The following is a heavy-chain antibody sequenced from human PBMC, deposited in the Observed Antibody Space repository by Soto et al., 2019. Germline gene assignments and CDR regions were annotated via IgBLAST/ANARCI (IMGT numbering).Heavy chain of an antibody. CDR2: ISWNGGNI. CDR1: GFTFDDYA. CDR3: AKDIYSSSSGQDY. Sequence: EVQLVESGGVLVQPGRSLRLSCAASGFTFDDYAMHWVRQAPGKGLEWVSGISWNGGNIGYADSVKGRFNISRDNAKNSLFLQMNSLRADDTALYFCAKDIYSSSSGQDYWGQGTPVTVSS. V-gene: IGHV3-9*01. D-gene: IGHD6-6*01. J-gene: IGHJ4*02.